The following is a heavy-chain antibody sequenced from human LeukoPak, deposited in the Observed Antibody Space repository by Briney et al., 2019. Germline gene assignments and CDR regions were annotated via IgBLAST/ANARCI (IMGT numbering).Heavy chain of an antibody. CDR1: GFTFSSHA. V-gene: IGHV3-48*01. D-gene: IGHD2-2*01. CDR3: ARDNNGDIVVVPAAVDY. Sequence: GGSLRLSCAASGFTFSSHAMNWVRQAPGKGLEWVSYISISSSSVYYADSVKGRFTISRDNSKNTLYLQMNSLRAEDTAVYYCARDNNGDIVVVPAAVDYWGQGTLVTVSS. J-gene: IGHJ4*02. CDR2: ISISSSSV.